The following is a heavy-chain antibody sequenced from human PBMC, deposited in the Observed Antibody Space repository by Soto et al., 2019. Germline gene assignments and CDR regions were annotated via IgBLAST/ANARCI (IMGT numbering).Heavy chain of an antibody. CDR2: IGTAGDT. D-gene: IGHD6-19*01. Sequence: EVQLVESGGGLVQPGGSLRLSCAASGFPFSSYDMHWVRQATGKGLEWVSAIGTAGDTYYPGSVKGRFTISRENAKNSLYLQMNSLRAGDTAVYYCARDRRIAVAARRYFDLWGRGTLVTVSS. V-gene: IGHV3-13*01. CDR3: ARDRRIAVAARRYFDL. CDR1: GFPFSSYD. J-gene: IGHJ2*01.